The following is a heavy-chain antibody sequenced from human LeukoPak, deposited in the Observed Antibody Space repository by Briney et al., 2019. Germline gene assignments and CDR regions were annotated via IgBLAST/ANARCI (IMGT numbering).Heavy chain of an antibody. V-gene: IGHV3-33*01. J-gene: IGHJ4*02. CDR2: IWYDGSDK. D-gene: IGHD6-19*01. CDR1: GFTFSSYG. CDR3: ARSSGWQSDFDY. Sequence: PGGSLGHSCTASGFTFSSYGMHWVRQAPGKGLEWVAVIWYDGSDKYYADSVKGRFTISRDNSKNTLYLQMNSLRAEDTAVYYCARSSGWQSDFDYWGQGSRLSVSS.